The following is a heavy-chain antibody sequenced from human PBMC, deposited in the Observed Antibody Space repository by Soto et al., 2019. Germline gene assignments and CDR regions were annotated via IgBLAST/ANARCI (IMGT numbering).Heavy chain of an antibody. CDR3: ASPKIAFYNGFDP. CDR2: IYYSGST. CDR1: GGSISSSSYY. D-gene: IGHD3-3*02. Sequence: QLQLQESGPGLVKPSETLSLTCTVSGGSISSSSYYWGWIRQPPGKGLEWIGSIYYSGSTYYNPSLRSRVIISVDTSKNQFSLKLSSVTAADTAVYYCASPKIAFYNGFDPWGQGTLVTVSS. J-gene: IGHJ5*02. V-gene: IGHV4-39*01.